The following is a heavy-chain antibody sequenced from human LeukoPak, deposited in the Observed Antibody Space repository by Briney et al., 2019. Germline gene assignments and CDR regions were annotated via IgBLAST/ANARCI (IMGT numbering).Heavy chain of an antibody. CDR3: ARDRQEYYYGSGSPYNWFDP. Sequence: PSETLSLTCTVSGGSISSGSYYWSWIRQPAGKGLEWIGRIYTSGSTNYNPSLKSRVTISVDTSKNQFSLKLSSVTAADTAVYYCARDRQEYYYGSGSPYNWFDPWGQGTLVTVSS. J-gene: IGHJ5*02. D-gene: IGHD3-10*01. V-gene: IGHV4-61*02. CDR2: IYTSGST. CDR1: GGSISSGSYY.